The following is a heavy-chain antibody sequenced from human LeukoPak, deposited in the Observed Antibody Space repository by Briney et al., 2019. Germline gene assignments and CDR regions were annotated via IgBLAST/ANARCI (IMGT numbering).Heavy chain of an antibody. V-gene: IGHV4-4*07. CDR2: IYTSGST. J-gene: IGHJ4*02. Sequence: KPSETLSLTFTVFGGSISSYYWNWIRQPAGKGLEWIGRIYTSGSTNCNPSLKSRVSMSVDTSKNQFSLKLSSVTAADTAVYYCARGKVVAGTPGQNSWDSWGQGTLVTVSS. D-gene: IGHD6-19*01. CDR1: GGSISSYY. CDR3: ARGKVVAGTPGQNSWDS.